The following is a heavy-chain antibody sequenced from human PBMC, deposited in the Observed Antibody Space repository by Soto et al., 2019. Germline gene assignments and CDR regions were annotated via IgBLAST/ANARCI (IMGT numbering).Heavy chain of an antibody. V-gene: IGHV4-59*08. J-gene: IGHJ1*01. CDR2: IYYTGST. CDR3: ARHCSGGSCYSGAEYFQY. Sequence: SETLSLTCTVSGGSISTYYWSWIRQAPGKELEWIGYIYYTGSTKYNPSLKSRVTVSIDTSKNQFSLKLRSVTAADTAVYFCARHCSGGSCYSGAEYFQYWGQGTLVTVSS. D-gene: IGHD2-15*01. CDR1: GGSISTYY.